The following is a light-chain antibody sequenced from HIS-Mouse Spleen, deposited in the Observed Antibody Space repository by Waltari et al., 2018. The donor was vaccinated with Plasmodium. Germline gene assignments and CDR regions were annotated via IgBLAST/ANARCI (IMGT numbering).Light chain of an antibody. CDR2: KDS. Sequence: SYELTQPPSVSVSPGQTARITCSGDALPKQYAYWYQQKPGQAPVLVIYKDSERPAGIPDRMSGSSSGTTVTLTISGVQAEDEADYYCQSADSSGTYQVFGGGTKLTVL. CDR1: ALPKQY. V-gene: IGLV3-25*03. J-gene: IGLJ2*01. CDR3: QSADSSGTYQV.